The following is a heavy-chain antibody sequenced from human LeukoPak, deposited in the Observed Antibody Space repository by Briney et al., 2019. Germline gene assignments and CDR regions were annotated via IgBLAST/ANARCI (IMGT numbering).Heavy chain of an antibody. V-gene: IGHV4-39*01. J-gene: IGHJ4*02. D-gene: IGHD6-19*01. CDR2: IFYSGAT. CDR3: VRHRQWLLFPDY. Sequence: PSETLSLTCNVSGDSISINYNWGWIRQPPGKGLEWIGSIFYSGATYYSPSLKSRVTISVDTSKNQFSLKLSSMTAADTAVYYCVRHRQWLLFPDYWGQGTLVTVSS. CDR1: GDSISINYN.